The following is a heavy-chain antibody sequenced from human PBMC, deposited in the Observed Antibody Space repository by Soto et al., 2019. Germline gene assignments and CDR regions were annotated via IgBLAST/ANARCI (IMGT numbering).Heavy chain of an antibody. CDR2: IYYSGST. CDR1: CGSISSGGYY. J-gene: IGHJ4*02. Sequence: SETLSLTCTVSCGSISSGGYYWSWIRQHPGKGLEWIGYIYYSGSTYYNPSLKSRVTISVDTSKNQFSLKLSSVTAADTAVYYCARAVTIFGVAPANHFDYWGQGTLVTV. V-gene: IGHV4-31*03. CDR3: ARAVTIFGVAPANHFDY. D-gene: IGHD3-3*01.